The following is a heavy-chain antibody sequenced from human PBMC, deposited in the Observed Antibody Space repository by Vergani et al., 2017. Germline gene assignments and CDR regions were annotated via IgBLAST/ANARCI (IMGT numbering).Heavy chain of an antibody. Sequence: QVQLVESGGGVVQPGRSLRLSCAASGFTFSNYGMHWVRQAPGKGLEWVAVISYDGSNKYYADSVKGRFTISRDNSKNTLYLQMNSLRAEDTAVYYCAKEGIVGATHYFDYWGQGTLVTVSS. CDR3: AKEGIVGATHYFDY. CDR1: GFTFSNYG. V-gene: IGHV3-30*18. J-gene: IGHJ4*02. CDR2: ISYDGSNK. D-gene: IGHD1-26*01.